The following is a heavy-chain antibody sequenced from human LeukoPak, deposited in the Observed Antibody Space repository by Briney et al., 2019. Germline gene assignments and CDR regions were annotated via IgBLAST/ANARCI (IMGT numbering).Heavy chain of an antibody. D-gene: IGHD2-8*01. Sequence: GGSLRLSCAASGFTFSSYGMHWVRQAPGKGLEWVAFIRYDGSNKYYADSVKGRFTISRDNSKNTLYLQMNSLRAEDTAVYYCANELGYCTNGVCPTLGYWGQGTLVTVSS. CDR1: GFTFSSYG. CDR3: ANELGYCTNGVCPTLGY. J-gene: IGHJ4*02. V-gene: IGHV3-30*02. CDR2: IRYDGSNK.